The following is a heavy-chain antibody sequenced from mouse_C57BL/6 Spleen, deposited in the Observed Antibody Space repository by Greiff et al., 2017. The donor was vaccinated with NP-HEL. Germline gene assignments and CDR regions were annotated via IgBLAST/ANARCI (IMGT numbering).Heavy chain of an antibody. D-gene: IGHD2-5*01. CDR2: ILPGSGST. CDR3: ARGTRTYSNYPYYAMDY. Sequence: QVQLQQSGAELMKPGASVKLSCKATGYTFTGYWIEWVKQRPGHGLEWIGEILPGSGSTNYNEKFKGKATFTADTSSNTAYMQLSSLTTEDSAIYYCARGTRTYSNYPYYAMDYWGQGTSVTVSS. J-gene: IGHJ4*01. CDR1: GYTFTGYW. V-gene: IGHV1-9*01.